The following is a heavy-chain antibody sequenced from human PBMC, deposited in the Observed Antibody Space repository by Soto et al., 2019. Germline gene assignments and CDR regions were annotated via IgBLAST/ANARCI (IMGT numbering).Heavy chain of an antibody. CDR2: TYYRSKWYN. D-gene: IGHD6-19*01. CDR3: ARVTGGSSGWYGDYYYYGMDV. J-gene: IGHJ6*04. V-gene: IGHV6-1*01. Sequence: SQTLSLTCAISGDSVSSNSAAWNWIRQSPSRGLEWLGRTYYRSKWYNDYAVSVKSRITINPDTSKNQFSLQLNSVTPEDTAVYYCARVTGGSSGWYGDYYYYGMDVWGKGTTVTVSS. CDR1: GDSVSSNSAA.